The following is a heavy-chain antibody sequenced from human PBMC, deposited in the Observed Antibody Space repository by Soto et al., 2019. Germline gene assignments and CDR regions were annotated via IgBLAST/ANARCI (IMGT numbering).Heavy chain of an antibody. J-gene: IGHJ3*02. Sequence: ASVKVSCKVAGYTLSGLSMHWVRQAPGKGLEWRGGFDPEDGETNYAQKFQGRVTMTEDTSTDTAYMELSSLRSEDTAVYYCATPGLGVRFLEWLRLHDAFDIWGQGTMVTVSS. D-gene: IGHD3-3*01. CDR3: ATPGLGVRFLEWLRLHDAFDI. CDR1: GYTLSGLS. V-gene: IGHV1-24*01. CDR2: FDPEDGET.